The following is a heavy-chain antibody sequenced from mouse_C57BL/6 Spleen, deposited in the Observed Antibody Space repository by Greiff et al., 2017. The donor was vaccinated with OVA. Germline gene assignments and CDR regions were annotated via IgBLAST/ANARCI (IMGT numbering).Heavy chain of an antibody. V-gene: IGHV1-52*01. D-gene: IGHD1-1*01. CDR2: IDPSDSET. J-gene: IGHJ1*03. Sequence: QVQLQQAGAELVRPGSSVKLSCKASGYTFTSYWMHWVKQRPIQGLEWIGNIDPSDSETHYNQKFKDKATLTVDKSSSTAYMQLSSLTSEDSAVYYCARCYYGSSLDVWGTGTTVTVSS. CDR1: GYTFTSYW. CDR3: ARCYYGSSLDV.